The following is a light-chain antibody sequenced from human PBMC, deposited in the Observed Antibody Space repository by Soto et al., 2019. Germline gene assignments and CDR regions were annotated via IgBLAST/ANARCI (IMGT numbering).Light chain of an antibody. CDR3: SSYAGSNNFGV. CDR2: EVS. Sequence: QSALTQPPSASGSPGQSVTISCTGTSSDVGGYNYVSWYQQHPGKAPKLMIYEVSKRPSGVPDRFSGSKSGNTASLTVSGLQAEDEADYYCSSYAGSNNFGVFGGGTKVTVL. V-gene: IGLV2-8*01. CDR1: SSDVGGYNY. J-gene: IGLJ3*02.